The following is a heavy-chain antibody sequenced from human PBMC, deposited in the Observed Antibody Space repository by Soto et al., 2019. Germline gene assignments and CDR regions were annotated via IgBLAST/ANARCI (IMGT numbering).Heavy chain of an antibody. Sequence: QVQLVESGGGVVQPGRSLRLSCAASGFTFSSYGMHWVRQAPGKGLEWVAVIWYDGSNKYYADSVKGRFTISRDNSKNTLYLQMNSLRAEDTAVYYCARDRGVTQKNGFDPWGQGTLVTVSS. CDR1: GFTFSSYG. CDR3: ARDRGVTQKNGFDP. D-gene: IGHD2-21*02. V-gene: IGHV3-33*01. CDR2: IWYDGSNK. J-gene: IGHJ5*02.